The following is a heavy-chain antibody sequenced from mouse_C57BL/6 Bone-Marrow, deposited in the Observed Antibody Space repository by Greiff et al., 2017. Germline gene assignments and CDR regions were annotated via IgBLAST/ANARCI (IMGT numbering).Heavy chain of an antibody. CDR2: IDPEDGDT. D-gene: IGHD4-1*01. CDR3: ARLGLYDWYFDV. CDR1: GFNIKDDY. V-gene: IGHV14-4*01. Sequence: EVQLQQSGAELVRPGASVKLSCTASGFNIKDDYMHWVKQRPEQGLEWIGRIDPEDGDTEYAAKFQGKATITADKSSNTAYLQLSSLTSEDTAVYYCARLGLYDWYFDVWGKGTTVTVSS. J-gene: IGHJ1*03.